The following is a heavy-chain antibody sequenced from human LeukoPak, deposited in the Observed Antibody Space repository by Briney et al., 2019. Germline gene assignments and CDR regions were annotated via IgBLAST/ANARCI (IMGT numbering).Heavy chain of an antibody. CDR1: EFTFSSYG. J-gene: IGHJ6*04. CDR3: ARDGGFDTTYYYYYYGMDV. Sequence: GGSLRLSCAASEFTFSSYGMHWVRQAPGKGLEWVALIWYDGSNKYYADSVKGRFIISRDNAKNSLYLQMNSLRAEDTAVYYCARDGGFDTTYYYYYYGMDVWGKGTTVTVSS. V-gene: IGHV3-33*01. D-gene: IGHD3-16*01. CDR2: IWYDGSNK.